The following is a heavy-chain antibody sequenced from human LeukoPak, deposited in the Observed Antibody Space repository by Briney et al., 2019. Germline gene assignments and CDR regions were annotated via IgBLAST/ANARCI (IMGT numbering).Heavy chain of an antibody. V-gene: IGHV3-21*01. D-gene: IGHD6-6*01. CDR3: ARDSYSSSTSNWFDP. Sequence: PGGSLRLSCAASGFTFSSYSMNWVRQAPGKGLEWVSSISSSSSYIYYADSVKGRFTISRDNAKNSLYLQMNSLRAEDTAVYYCARDSYSSSTSNWFDPWGRGTLVTVSS. CDR2: ISSSSSYI. J-gene: IGHJ5*02. CDR1: GFTFSSYS.